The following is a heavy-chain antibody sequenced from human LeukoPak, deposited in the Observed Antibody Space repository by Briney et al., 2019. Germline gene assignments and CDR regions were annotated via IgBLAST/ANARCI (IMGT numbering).Heavy chain of an antibody. CDR3: ARGVPLGYCTYGVCYPPYYFDY. D-gene: IGHD2-8*01. Sequence: ASVKVSCKASGYTFINYNINWVRQATGQGLEWMGWVNPRSGNAGYLQKFQGRLTITRDTSIDTAYMDLSSLSSEDTAVYYCARGVPLGYCTYGVCYPPYYFDYWGQGTLVTASS. CDR2: VNPRSGNA. CDR1: GYTFINYN. V-gene: IGHV1-8*03. J-gene: IGHJ4*02.